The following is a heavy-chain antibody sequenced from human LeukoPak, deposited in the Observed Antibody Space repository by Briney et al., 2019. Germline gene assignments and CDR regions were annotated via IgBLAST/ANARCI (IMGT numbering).Heavy chain of an antibody. D-gene: IGHD2/OR15-2a*01. CDR2: IKQDGSEK. J-gene: IGHJ4*02. CDR3: ARGPTRANSSDY. Sequence: PGGSPRLSCAASGFTFSSYWMSWVRQVPGKGLEWVAKIKQDGSEKYYVDSVKGRFTLSRDNAKNSLYLQMNSLRAEGTAVYYCARGPTRANSSDYWGQGTLVTVSS. CDR1: GFTFSSYW. V-gene: IGHV3-7*01.